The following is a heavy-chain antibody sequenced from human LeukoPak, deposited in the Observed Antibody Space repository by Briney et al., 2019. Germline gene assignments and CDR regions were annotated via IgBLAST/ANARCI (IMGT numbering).Heavy chain of an antibody. J-gene: IGHJ4*02. V-gene: IGHV3-11*06. CDR1: GFTFSDYY. CDR3: AREVVGATPDY. CDR2: IGTTTDHI. D-gene: IGHD1-26*01. Sequence: GGSLRLSCAASGFTFSDYYMSWIRQAPGKGLEWVSCIGTTTDHIYYADSVKGRFTISRDNAKNSLYLQMNSLKVEDTAVYYCAREVVGATPDYWGQGTLVTVSS.